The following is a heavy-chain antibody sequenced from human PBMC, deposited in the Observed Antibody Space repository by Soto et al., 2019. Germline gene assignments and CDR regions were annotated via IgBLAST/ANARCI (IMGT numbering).Heavy chain of an antibody. Sequence: EVQLLESGGGLVQPGGSLRLSCAVSGFSFSTYGVTWVRQAPGKGLEWVGGVSGGSGSTHYADSVKGRFTITGDDYKNTVYLQMNSLRVEDTAVYYCAKWIGYGDYWGQGTLVTVSS. J-gene: IGHJ4*02. D-gene: IGHD5-12*01. CDR2: VSGGSGST. CDR1: GFSFSTYG. V-gene: IGHV3-23*01. CDR3: AKWIGYGDY.